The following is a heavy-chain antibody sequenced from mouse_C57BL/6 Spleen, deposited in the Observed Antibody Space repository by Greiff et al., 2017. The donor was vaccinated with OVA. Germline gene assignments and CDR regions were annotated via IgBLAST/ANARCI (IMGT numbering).Heavy chain of an antibody. V-gene: IGHV1-72*01. CDR1: GYTFTSYW. D-gene: IGHD4-1*01. CDR3: ASGTGTLDY. J-gene: IGHJ2*01. CDR2: IDPNRGGT. Sequence: QVQLQQPGPELVKPGASVKLSCKASGYTFTSYWMHWVKQRPGRGLEWIGRIDPNRGGTNNNEKFKSKATLTVDKPSSTAYMQLSSLTSADSAVYYCASGTGTLDYWGQGTTLTVSS.